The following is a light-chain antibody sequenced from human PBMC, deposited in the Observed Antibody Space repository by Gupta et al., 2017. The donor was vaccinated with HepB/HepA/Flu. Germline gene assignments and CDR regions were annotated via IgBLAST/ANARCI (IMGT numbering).Light chain of an antibody. J-gene: IGLJ2*01. Sequence: QSALTQPASVSGSPGQSLPLSCTGSSSDVGGYNYVSWYQQYPGKAPKLIIYDVSNRPSGVSNRFSGSKSGNTASLTISGLQAEDEADYSCSSYASGNTLVFGGGTKLTVL. CDR2: DVS. CDR1: SSDVGGYNY. CDR3: SSYASGNTLV. V-gene: IGLV2-14*01.